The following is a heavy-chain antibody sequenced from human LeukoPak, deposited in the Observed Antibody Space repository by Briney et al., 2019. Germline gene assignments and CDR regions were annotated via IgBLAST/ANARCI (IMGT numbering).Heavy chain of an antibody. Sequence: GESLKISCKGSGYSFTSYWIGWVRQMPGKGLEWMGIIYPGDSDTRYSPSFQGQVTISADKSISTAYLQWSSLKASDTAMYYCARWGGHRYCSSTSCYPHFDYWGQGTLVTVSS. J-gene: IGHJ4*02. CDR3: ARWGGHRYCSSTSCYPHFDY. D-gene: IGHD2-2*01. CDR1: GYSFTSYW. V-gene: IGHV5-51*01. CDR2: IYPGDSDT.